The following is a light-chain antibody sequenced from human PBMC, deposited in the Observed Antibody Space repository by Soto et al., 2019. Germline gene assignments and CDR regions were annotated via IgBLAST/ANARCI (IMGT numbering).Light chain of an antibody. V-gene: IGLV2-14*03. CDR3: SSYATSTTVL. CDR2: DVS. Sequence: QSALTQPASVSGSPGQSITISCTGTSSDVGGYNYVSWYQQHPGRAPQLMIYDVSHRPSGVSNRFSGSRSGNTASLTISGLEAEDEADYYCSSYATSTTVLFGGGTKVIVL. CDR1: SSDVGGYNY. J-gene: IGLJ2*01.